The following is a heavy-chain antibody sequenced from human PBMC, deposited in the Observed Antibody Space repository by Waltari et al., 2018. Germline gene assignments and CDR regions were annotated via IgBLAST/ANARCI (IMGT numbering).Heavy chain of an antibody. J-gene: IGHJ6*02. D-gene: IGHD3-10*01. V-gene: IGHV3-53*01. CDR3: ARDLPYYYGSGTSPLGMDV. Sequence: EVQLVESGGGLIQPGGSLRLSCAASGFTVSSNYMSWVRQAPGKGLEWVSVIYSGGRTYDADSVKGRFTISRDNSKNTLYLQMNSLRAEDTAVYYCARDLPYYYGSGTSPLGMDVWGQGTTVTVSS. CDR2: IYSGGRT. CDR1: GFTVSSNY.